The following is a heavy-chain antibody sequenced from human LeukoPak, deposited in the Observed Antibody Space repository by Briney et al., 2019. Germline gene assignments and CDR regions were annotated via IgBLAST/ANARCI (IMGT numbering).Heavy chain of an antibody. CDR1: GFTFSTYV. D-gene: IGHD4-23*01. J-gene: IGHJ4*02. CDR3: AKNPAYGGSPRRAWSGGIDY. Sequence: PGGSLRLSCAASGFTFSTYVVNWVRQAPGKGLEWVSTISGSGGTTYYADSVKGRFTISRDNSKNTLYLQMSSLRAEDTAVYYCAKNPAYGGSPRRAWSGGIDYWGQGTLVTVSS. V-gene: IGHV3-23*01. CDR2: ISGSGGTT.